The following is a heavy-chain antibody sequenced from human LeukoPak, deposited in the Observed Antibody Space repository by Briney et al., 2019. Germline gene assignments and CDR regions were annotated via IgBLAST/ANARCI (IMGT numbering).Heavy chain of an antibody. CDR1: GGSISSGGYY. J-gene: IGHJ4*02. CDR3: ARGYSSSWPFDY. D-gene: IGHD6-13*01. V-gene: IGHV4-61*08. Sequence: SETLSLTCTVSGGSISSGGYYWTWIRQTPGKGLEWIGYIYYSGSTNYNPSLQSRVTISVDTSKNQFSLNVSSVTAADTAVYYCARGYSSSWPFDYWGQGSLVTVSS. CDR2: IYYSGST.